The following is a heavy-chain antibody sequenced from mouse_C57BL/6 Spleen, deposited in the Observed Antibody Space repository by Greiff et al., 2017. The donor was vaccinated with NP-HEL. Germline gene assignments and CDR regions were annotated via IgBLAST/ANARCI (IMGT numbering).Heavy chain of an antibody. CDR1: GYTFTSYW. Sequence: VQLQQPGAELVMPGASVKLSCKASGYTFTSYWMHWVKQRPGQGLEWIVEIDPSDSYTNYNQKFKGKSTLTVDKSSSTAYMQLSSLTSEDSAVYCCARDQRGHYFDYWGQGATLTVSS. V-gene: IGHV1-69*01. CDR2: IDPSDSYT. J-gene: IGHJ2*01. CDR3: ARDQRGHYFDY.